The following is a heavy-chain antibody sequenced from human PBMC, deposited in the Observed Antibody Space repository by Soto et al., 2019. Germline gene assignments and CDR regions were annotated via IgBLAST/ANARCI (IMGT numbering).Heavy chain of an antibody. V-gene: IGHV1-18*04. CDR2: ISGSNGAT. D-gene: IGHD5-12*01. CDR1: GYNFINYG. J-gene: IGHJ5*01. Sequence: QVRLVQSGAEVKKPGASVKVSCKFSGYNFINYGMTWVRQAPGQGLEWMGWISGSNGATNYAQRFQGRVTLTTDTSTNTAYMDLRSLRLDDTAVYYCARASKWLIINGNWFDSWGQGTRVTVSS. CDR3: ARASKWLIINGNWFDS.